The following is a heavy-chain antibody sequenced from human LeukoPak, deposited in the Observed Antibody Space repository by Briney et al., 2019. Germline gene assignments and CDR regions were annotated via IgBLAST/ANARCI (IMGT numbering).Heavy chain of an antibody. CDR3: ARFYCGGDCYSESYGAFDI. CDR2: IIPILGIA. D-gene: IGHD2-21*02. Sequence: EASVKVSCKASGGTFSSYAISWVRQAPGQGLEWMGRIIPILGIANYARKFQGRVTITADKSTSTAYMELSSLRSEDTAVYYCARFYCGGDCYSESYGAFDIWGQGTMVTVSS. CDR1: GGTFSSYA. J-gene: IGHJ3*02. V-gene: IGHV1-69*04.